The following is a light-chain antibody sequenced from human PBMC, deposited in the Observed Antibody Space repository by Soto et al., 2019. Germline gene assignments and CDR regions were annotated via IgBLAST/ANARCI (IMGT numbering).Light chain of an antibody. V-gene: IGKV1-27*01. CDR3: QKYNSGPPVT. CDR1: QGISNY. Sequence: DIQMTQSPSSLSASVGDRVTITCRASQGISNYLAWYQQKPGQVPKLLIYAASTLQSGVPSRFSGSGSGTDFTLTISSLQPEDVGSYYCQKYNSGPPVTFGPGTKVGIK. CDR2: AAS. J-gene: IGKJ3*01.